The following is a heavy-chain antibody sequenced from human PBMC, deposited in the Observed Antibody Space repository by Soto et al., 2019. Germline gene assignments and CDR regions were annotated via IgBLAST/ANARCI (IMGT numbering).Heavy chain of an antibody. CDR2: INPNSGGT. D-gene: IGHD2-21*02. CDR1: GYTFTGYY. CDR3: ARDSGAYCGGDCYPYYFDY. Sequence: ASVKVSCKASGYTFTGYYMHWVRQAPGQGLEWMGWINPNSGGTNYAQKFQGRVTMTRDTSISTAYMELSRLRSDDTAVYYCARDSGAYCGGDCYPYYFDYWGQGTLVTVSS. J-gene: IGHJ4*02. V-gene: IGHV1-2*02.